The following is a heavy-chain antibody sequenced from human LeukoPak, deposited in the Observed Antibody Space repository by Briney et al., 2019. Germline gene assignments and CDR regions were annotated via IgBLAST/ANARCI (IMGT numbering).Heavy chain of an antibody. Sequence: PGGSLRLSCAASGFTFSSYWMSWVRQASGKGLEWVANIKQDGSEKYYVDSVEGRFTISRDNAKNSLYLQMNSLRAEDTAVYYCARDPFQYSSSWFDYWGQGTLVTVSS. CDR3: ARDPFQYSSSWFDY. V-gene: IGHV3-7*01. CDR1: GFTFSSYW. J-gene: IGHJ4*02. D-gene: IGHD6-13*01. CDR2: IKQDGSEK.